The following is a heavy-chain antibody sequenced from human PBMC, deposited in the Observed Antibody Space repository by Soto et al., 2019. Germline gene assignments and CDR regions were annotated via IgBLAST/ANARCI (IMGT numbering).Heavy chain of an antibody. D-gene: IGHD2-21*01. CDR3: AKEGIGGASLDD. CDR1: GFTFDDYM. V-gene: IGHV3-43*01. Sequence: GGSLRVYCEASGFTFDDYMMHWVRQAPGKGLEWISLISRDGGSLDYADSVKGRFTVSRDNSKNSLFLDMHSLKTEDTAFYYCAKEGIGGASLDDWGQGTLVTVSS. J-gene: IGHJ4*02. CDR2: ISRDGGSL.